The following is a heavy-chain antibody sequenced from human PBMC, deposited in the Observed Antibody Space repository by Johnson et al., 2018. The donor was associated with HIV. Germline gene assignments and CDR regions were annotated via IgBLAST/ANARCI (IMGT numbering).Heavy chain of an antibody. CDR3: ERAGSSSAFDI. V-gene: IGHV3-48*04. Sequence: VQLVESGGGLVQPGGSMRLSCAASGFTFSSYAMSWVRQAPGKGLEWVSAISGSGSTIYYADSVKGRFTISRDNAKNSLYLQMNSLRAEDTAVYYCERAGSSSAFDIWGQGTLVTVSS. J-gene: IGHJ3*02. CDR1: GFTFSSYA. CDR2: ISGSGSTI. D-gene: IGHD1-26*01.